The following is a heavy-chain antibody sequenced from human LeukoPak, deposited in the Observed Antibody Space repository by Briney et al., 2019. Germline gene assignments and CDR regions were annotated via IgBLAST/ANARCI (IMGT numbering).Heavy chain of an antibody. CDR1: GFTFSSYA. Sequence: GGSLLLSCAASGFTFSSYAMSWVRQAPGKGLEWGSAISGSGGSTYYADSVKGRFTISRDNSKNTLYLQMNSLRAEDTAVYYCAKLIAVAGTDYWGQGTLVTVSS. V-gene: IGHV3-23*01. CDR3: AKLIAVAGTDY. J-gene: IGHJ4*02. D-gene: IGHD6-19*01. CDR2: ISGSGGST.